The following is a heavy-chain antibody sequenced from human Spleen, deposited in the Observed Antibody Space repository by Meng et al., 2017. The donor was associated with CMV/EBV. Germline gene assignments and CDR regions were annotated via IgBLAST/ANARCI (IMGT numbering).Heavy chain of an antibody. V-gene: IGHV3-7*01. Sequence: GESLKISCAASGFTFSTYWMSWVRQAPGKGLEWVANIKQDGSEKYHVDSVKGRFTISRDNSKNTLYLQMNSLRAEDTAVYYCARDRGCSSTSCYLLNQYFQHWGQGTLVTVSS. CDR2: IKQDGSEK. CDR3: ARDRGCSSTSCYLLNQYFQH. J-gene: IGHJ1*01. CDR1: GFTFSTYW. D-gene: IGHD2-2*01.